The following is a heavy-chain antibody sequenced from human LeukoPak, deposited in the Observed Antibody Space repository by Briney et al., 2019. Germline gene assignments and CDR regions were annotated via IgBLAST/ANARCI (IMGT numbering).Heavy chain of an antibody. V-gene: IGHV4-61*02. CDR2: IYTSGST. Sequence: PSETLSLTCTVSGGSISSGSYYWSWLRQPAGKGLEWIGRIYTSGSTNYNPSLKSRVTISVDTSKNQFSLKLSSVTAADTAVYYCASNSPSMVRGGHDAFDIWGQGTMVTVSS. D-gene: IGHD3-10*01. J-gene: IGHJ3*02. CDR1: GGSISSGSYY. CDR3: ASNSPSMVRGGHDAFDI.